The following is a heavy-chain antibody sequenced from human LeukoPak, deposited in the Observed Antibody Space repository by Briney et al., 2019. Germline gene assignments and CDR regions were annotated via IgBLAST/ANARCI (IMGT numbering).Heavy chain of an antibody. Sequence: SETLSLTCTVSGGSISSSSYYWGWIRQPPGKGLEWIGNIYYSESTYYNPSLKSRVTISVDTSKNQFSLRLRSVTAADTAMYYCARHPSTGSYYSGYYYYMDVWGKGTTVTVSS. J-gene: IGHJ6*03. V-gene: IGHV4-39*01. CDR2: IYYSEST. CDR3: ARHPSTGSYYSGYYYYMDV. D-gene: IGHD1-26*01. CDR1: GGSISSSSYY.